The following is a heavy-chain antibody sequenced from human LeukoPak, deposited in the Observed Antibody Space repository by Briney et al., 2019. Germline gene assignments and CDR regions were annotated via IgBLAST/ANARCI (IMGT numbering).Heavy chain of an antibody. J-gene: IGHJ4*02. CDR2: IKHDGSEK. CDR3: ARGSGRDHPDY. CDR1: GFSFSDYW. Sequence: GGSLRLSCAASGFSFSDYWMSWVRQAPGKGLEWVANIKHDGSEKYYVDSVKGRFTISRDNAQNSLYLQMNSLRPEDKAVYYCARGSGRDHPDYWGQGTLVTVSS. V-gene: IGHV3-7*01.